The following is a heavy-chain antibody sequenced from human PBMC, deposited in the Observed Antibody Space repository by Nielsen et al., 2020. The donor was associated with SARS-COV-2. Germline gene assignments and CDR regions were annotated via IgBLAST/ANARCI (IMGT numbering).Heavy chain of an antibody. V-gene: IGHV3-33*01. CDR1: GFTFANYG. D-gene: IGHD2-15*01. J-gene: IGHJ6*02. CDR3: ARVGAAYGYYYHGMDV. Sequence: GGSLRLSCAASGFTFANYGMHWVRQAPGKGLEWVAIIFYHGGNNFYADSVKGRFTISRDNSKNTLYLQMNSLGVEDTGVYYCARVGAAYGYYYHGMDVWGQGTTVTVSS. CDR2: IFYHGGNN.